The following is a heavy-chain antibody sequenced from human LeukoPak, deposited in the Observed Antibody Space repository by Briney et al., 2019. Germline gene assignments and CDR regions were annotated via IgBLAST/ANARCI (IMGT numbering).Heavy chain of an antibody. CDR2: ISYSSNYI. Sequence: GGSLRLSCAASGFTFSSYTMNWGRQAPGRGLEWVSCISYSSNYIYYADSVKGRFTISRDNTKNSLYLQMNSLRAEDTAVYYCARERGSGWGGGIQHWGQGTLVTVSS. CDR3: ARERGSGWGGGIQH. J-gene: IGHJ1*01. D-gene: IGHD6-19*01. V-gene: IGHV3-21*01. CDR1: GFTFSSYT.